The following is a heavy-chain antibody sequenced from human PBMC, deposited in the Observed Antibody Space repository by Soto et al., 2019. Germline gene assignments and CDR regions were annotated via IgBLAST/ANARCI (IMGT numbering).Heavy chain of an antibody. J-gene: IGHJ6*02. CDR2: IIPVFGTT. Sequence: QVQLVQSGAEVKKPGSSVKVFCKASGGTFSNYIISGMEQPLAQGLEWLGGIIPVFGTTDNEQKFQARVTITADGSTSTAYMKLSSLRSADTAVYYCARSSPYIVVRKPTGNQDYYGMDVWGQGTTVTVSS. V-gene: IGHV1-69*01. CDR1: GGTFSNYI. D-gene: IGHD2-2*01. CDR3: ARSSPYIVVRKPTGNQDYYGMDV.